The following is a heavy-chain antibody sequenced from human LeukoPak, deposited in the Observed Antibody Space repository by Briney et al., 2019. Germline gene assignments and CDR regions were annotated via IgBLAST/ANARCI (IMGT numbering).Heavy chain of an antibody. CDR1: GYSIRSDYY. V-gene: IGHV4-38-2*02. CDR3: ARGADFWSGYRHYYYYYMDV. J-gene: IGHJ6*03. Sequence: SETLSLTCTVSGYSIRSDYYWGWIRQPPGKGLEWIGSIYHSGSTYYNPSLKSRVTISVDTSKNKFSLKLISVTAADTAVYFCARGADFWSGYRHYYYYYMDVWGKGTTVTVSS. CDR2: IYHSGST. D-gene: IGHD3-3*01.